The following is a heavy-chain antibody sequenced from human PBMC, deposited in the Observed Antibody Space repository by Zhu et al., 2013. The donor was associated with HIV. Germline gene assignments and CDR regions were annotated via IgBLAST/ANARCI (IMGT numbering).Heavy chain of an antibody. Sequence: VQLVESGGGVVQPGRSLRLSCAASGFTFSSYGMHWVRQAPGKGLEWVAVISYDGSNKYYADSVKGRFTISRDNSKNTLYLQMNSLRAEDTAVYYCAKVPVTTEYYFDYWGQGTLVTVSS. CDR3: AKVPVTTEYYFDY. V-gene: IGHV3-30*18. J-gene: IGHJ4*02. CDR1: GFTFSSYG. D-gene: IGHD4-17*01. CDR2: ISYDGSNK.